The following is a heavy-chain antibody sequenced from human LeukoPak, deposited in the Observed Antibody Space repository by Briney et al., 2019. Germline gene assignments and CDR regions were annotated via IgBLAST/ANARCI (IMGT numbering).Heavy chain of an antibody. D-gene: IGHD3-10*01. J-gene: IGHJ4*02. CDR2: TSSSSRYI. Sequence: GGSLRLSCAASGFTFSSYSMNWVRQAPGKGLEWVSSTSSSSRYIYYADSVKGRFTISRDNAKNSLYLQMNSLRAEDTAVYYCARGGLGDYWGQGTLVTVSS. CDR1: GFTFSSYS. V-gene: IGHV3-21*01. CDR3: ARGGLGDY.